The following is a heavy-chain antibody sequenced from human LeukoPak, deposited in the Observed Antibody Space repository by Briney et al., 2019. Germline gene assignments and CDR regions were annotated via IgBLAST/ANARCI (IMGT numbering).Heavy chain of an antibody. Sequence: ASVKVSCKASGYTFTGYYMHWVRQAPGQGLEWMGWINPNSGGTNYAQKFQGRVTMTRDTSISTAYMELSRLRSDDTAVYYCARRCSSTSCYTRGYYYMDVWGKGTTVTVSS. D-gene: IGHD2-2*02. CDR1: GYTFTGYY. CDR2: INPNSGGT. J-gene: IGHJ6*03. CDR3: ARRCSSTSCYTRGYYYMDV. V-gene: IGHV1-2*02.